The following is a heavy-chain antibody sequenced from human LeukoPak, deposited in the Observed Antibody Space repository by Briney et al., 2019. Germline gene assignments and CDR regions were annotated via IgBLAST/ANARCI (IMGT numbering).Heavy chain of an antibody. D-gene: IGHD2-21*02. J-gene: IGHJ4*02. CDR3: ANVVTPDYYFDY. CDR1: GFTFSSYA. CDR2: ISGSGGST. V-gene: IGHV3-23*01. Sequence: GGSLRLSCAASGFTFSSYAMSWVRQAPGKGLEWVSAISGSGGSTYYADSVKGRFTISRDNSKNTLYLQMNSLRAEDTAVHYCANVVTPDYYFDYWGQGTLVTVS.